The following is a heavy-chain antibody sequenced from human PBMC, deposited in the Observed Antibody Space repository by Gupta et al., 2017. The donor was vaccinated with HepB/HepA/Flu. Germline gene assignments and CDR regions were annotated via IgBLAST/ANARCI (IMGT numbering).Heavy chain of an antibody. CDR3: AKREGISTAHLDY. V-gene: IGHV3-23*01. Sequence: GGGLVQTGGSLRLSCAASGFSFSAYIMSCVRQAPGKGLEWLSAIDAAGGYADYADSVRGRFTISRDNSKNTPYLHMNSLRVEDTAVYYCAKREGISTAHLDYWGQGTLVTVSS. CDR1: GFSFSAYI. CDR2: IDAAGGYA. J-gene: IGHJ4*02.